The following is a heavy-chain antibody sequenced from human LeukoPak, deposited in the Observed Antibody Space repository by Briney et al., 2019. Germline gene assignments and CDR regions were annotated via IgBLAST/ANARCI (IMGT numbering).Heavy chain of an antibody. CDR1: GGSISSGDYY. Sequence: SETLSLTCSVSGGSISSGDYYWSWIRQPPGKGLEWIGNIYYSGSTNNNPSLKSRVTISVDTSKNQFSLKLSSVTAADTAVYYCARRPLRGPFDYWGQGTLVTVSS. CDR2: IYYSGST. CDR3: ARRPLRGPFDY. D-gene: IGHD2/OR15-2a*01. V-gene: IGHV4-61*08. J-gene: IGHJ4*02.